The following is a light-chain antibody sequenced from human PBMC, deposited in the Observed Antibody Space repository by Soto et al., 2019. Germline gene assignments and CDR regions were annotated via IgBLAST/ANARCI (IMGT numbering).Light chain of an antibody. J-gene: IGKJ1*01. Sequence: DIQMTQSPSSLSASVGYRVTITCRASQSISNYLHWYQHKAGKAPKLLIYAASSLQSGVPSRFSGSGSGTDFTLTISSLQPEDFATYYCQESYSTPLWTFGQGTKVEIK. CDR3: QESYSTPLWT. V-gene: IGKV1-39*01. CDR1: QSISNY. CDR2: AAS.